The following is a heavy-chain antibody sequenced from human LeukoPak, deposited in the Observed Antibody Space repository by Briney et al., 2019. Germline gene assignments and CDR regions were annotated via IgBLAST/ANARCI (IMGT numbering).Heavy chain of an antibody. CDR1: GFTFSSYA. CDR2: ISGSGGST. CDR3: AKGAQIAAAYYYYMDV. D-gene: IGHD6-13*01. V-gene: IGHV3-23*01. Sequence: PGGSLRLSCAASGFTFSSYAMSWVRQAPGKGLEWVSAISGSGGSTYYADSVKGRFTISRDNSKNTLYLQMNSLRAEDTAVYYCAKGAQIAAAYYYYMDVWGKGTTVTVSS. J-gene: IGHJ6*03.